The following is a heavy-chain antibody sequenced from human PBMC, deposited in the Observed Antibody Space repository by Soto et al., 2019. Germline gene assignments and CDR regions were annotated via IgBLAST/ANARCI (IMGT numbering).Heavy chain of an antibody. V-gene: IGHV3-7*03. Sequence: GGSLRLSCAASGFTFSSYWMSWVRQAPGKGLEWVANIKQDGSEKYYVDSVKGRFTISRDNAKNSLYLQMNSLRAEDTAVYYCARDCASSSGDNSYYYYGMDVWGQGTTVTAP. CDR2: IKQDGSEK. CDR3: ARDCASSSGDNSYYYYGMDV. J-gene: IGHJ6*02. D-gene: IGHD6-6*01. CDR1: GFTFSSYW.